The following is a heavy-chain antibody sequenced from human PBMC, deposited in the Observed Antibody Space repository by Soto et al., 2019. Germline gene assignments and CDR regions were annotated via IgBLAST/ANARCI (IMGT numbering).Heavy chain of an antibody. V-gene: IGHV3-23*01. D-gene: IGHD3-9*01. Sequence: GGSLRLSCAASGFTFSSYAMSWVRQAPGKGLECVSSISGGGGSTYYADSVKGRFTISRDNSKNTLYLQMNSLRAEDTAVYYCAKDGDILSGSPEYFQHWGQGTLVTVS. J-gene: IGHJ1*01. CDR2: ISGGGGST. CDR1: GFTFSSYA. CDR3: AKDGDILSGSPEYFQH.